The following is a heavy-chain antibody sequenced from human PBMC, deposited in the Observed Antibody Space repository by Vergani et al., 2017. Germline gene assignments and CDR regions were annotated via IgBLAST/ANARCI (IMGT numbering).Heavy chain of an antibody. CDR3: ARDQVANTMVRGVMSYYYYYGMDV. CDR1: GFTVSSNY. J-gene: IGHJ6*02. Sequence: EVQLVETGGGLIQPGGSLRLSCAASGFTVSSNYMSWVRQAPGQGLEWVSVIYSGGSTDYADSVKGRFTISRDNSKNTLYLQMKSLRAEDTAVYYCARDQVANTMVRGVMSYYYYYGMDVWGQGTTVTVSS. CDR2: IYSGGST. D-gene: IGHD3-10*01. V-gene: IGHV3-53*02.